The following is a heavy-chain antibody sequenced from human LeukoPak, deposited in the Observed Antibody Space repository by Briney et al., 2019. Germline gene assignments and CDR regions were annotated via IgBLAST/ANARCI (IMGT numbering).Heavy chain of an antibody. Sequence: GGSLRLSCAASGFTFSSYWMSWVRQAPGKGLEWVANIKRDGSERYYVDSVKGRFTISRDNAKNSVYLQMNSLRGEDTAVYYCARDLSTYGSGSYYKLPMDYWGQGTLVTVSS. J-gene: IGHJ4*02. CDR1: GFTFSSYW. CDR3: ARDLSTYGSGSYYKLPMDY. D-gene: IGHD3-10*01. V-gene: IGHV3-7*04. CDR2: IKRDGSER.